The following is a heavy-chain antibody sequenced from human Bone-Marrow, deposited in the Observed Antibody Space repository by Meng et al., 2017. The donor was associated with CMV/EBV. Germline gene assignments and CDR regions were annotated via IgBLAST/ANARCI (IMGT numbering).Heavy chain of an antibody. J-gene: IGHJ4*02. V-gene: IGHV4-30-2*04. D-gene: IGHD2-2*01. Sequence: SGGYCCSWIRQHPRKSLEWIGYIYYSGSNFYNPSLKSQVTISVDTSKNQFSLKMSYVTAADTAVYYCARIANPGYCSSTSCLTPFDYWGQGTLVTVSS. CDR1: SGGYC. CDR2: IYYSGSN. CDR3: ARIANPGYCSSTSCLTPFDY.